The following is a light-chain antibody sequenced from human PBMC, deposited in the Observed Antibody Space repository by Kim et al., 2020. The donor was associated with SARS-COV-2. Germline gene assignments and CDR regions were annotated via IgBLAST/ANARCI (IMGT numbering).Light chain of an antibody. Sequence: EIVLTQSPGTLSLSPGERAPLSFRASQSVSSNYLAWYQQKPGQAPRLLIYGASSRATGIPDRFSGSGSGTDFTLTITRLEPEDFAVYYCQQYSSSPATFGQGTKVDIK. J-gene: IGKJ1*01. CDR1: QSVSSNY. CDR3: QQYSSSPAT. V-gene: IGKV3-20*01. CDR2: GAS.